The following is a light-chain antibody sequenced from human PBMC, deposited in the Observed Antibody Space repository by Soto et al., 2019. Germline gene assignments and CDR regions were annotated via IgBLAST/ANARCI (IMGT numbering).Light chain of an antibody. CDR3: PQFNSSPPT. J-gene: IGKJ5*01. Sequence: AIQLPQSPSSLSASVGDRVTITCRASQGISSALAWYQQKPGKAPKLLIYDASSLESGVPSRFSGSGSGTEFTLTISSLPPEGFATYDCPQFNSSPPTFGQGTQLEIK. V-gene: IGKV1-13*02. CDR1: QGISSA. CDR2: DAS.